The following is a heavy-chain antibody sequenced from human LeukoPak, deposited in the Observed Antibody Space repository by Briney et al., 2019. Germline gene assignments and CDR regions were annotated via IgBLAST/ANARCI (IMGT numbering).Heavy chain of an antibody. D-gene: IGHD3-22*01. Sequence: SGGSLRLSCAASGFNFNNFAMSWVRQAPGKGLEWLSAMTGPADTTYYAESVKGRFTISRDYSKSMVLLQMNSLRVEDTAIYYCARGQTVRSYEFWGQGTLVTVSS. CDR1: GFNFNNFA. V-gene: IGHV3-23*01. J-gene: IGHJ4*02. CDR2: MTGPADTT. CDR3: ARGQTVRSYEF.